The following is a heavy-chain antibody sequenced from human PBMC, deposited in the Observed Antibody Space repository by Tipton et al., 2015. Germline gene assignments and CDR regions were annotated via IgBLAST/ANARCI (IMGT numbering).Heavy chain of an antibody. V-gene: IGHV4-4*02. CDR1: GDSISSSNW. D-gene: IGHD3-22*01. CDR2: IHHGGST. J-gene: IGHJ4*02. Sequence: TLSLTCSVSGDSISSSNWWSWVRQPPGKGLEWIGEIHHGGSTNYNPSLKSRVTMSVDTSKNQFSLKLSSVTAADTAVYYCARMYYYDGGAYYIDYWGQGTLVTVSS. CDR3: ARMYYYDGGAYYIDY.